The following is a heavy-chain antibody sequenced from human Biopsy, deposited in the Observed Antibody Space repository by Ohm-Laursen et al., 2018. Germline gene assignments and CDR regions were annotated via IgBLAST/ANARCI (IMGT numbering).Heavy chain of an antibody. CDR3: ARTPRDSFWSGSYKRGLWFDP. D-gene: IGHD3-3*01. J-gene: IGHJ5*02. CDR1: GGSISSGSYY. V-gene: IGHV4-61*01. Sequence: SETLSLTCTVSGGSISSGSYYWTWIRQPPGKGLEWIGHVYNGGITNYNPSLKSRVTISKDTSKNQFSLQVNSVTAADTAVYYCARTPRDSFWSGSYKRGLWFDPWGQGTLVIVSS. CDR2: VYNGGIT.